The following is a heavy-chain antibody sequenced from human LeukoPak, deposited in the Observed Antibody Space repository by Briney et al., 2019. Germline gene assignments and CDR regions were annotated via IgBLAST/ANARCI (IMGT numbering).Heavy chain of an antibody. CDR1: GGTFSIYT. D-gene: IGHD3-22*01. J-gene: IGHJ5*02. Sequence: GASVKVSFKASGGTFSIYTISWVRQAPGQGLEWMGRIIPILGIANYAQKFQGRVTITADKSTSTAYMELSSLRSEDTAVYYCARDWGYDSSGYNRRKYNWFDPWGQGTLVTVSS. CDR3: ARDWGYDSSGYNRRKYNWFDP. V-gene: IGHV1-69*04. CDR2: IIPILGIA.